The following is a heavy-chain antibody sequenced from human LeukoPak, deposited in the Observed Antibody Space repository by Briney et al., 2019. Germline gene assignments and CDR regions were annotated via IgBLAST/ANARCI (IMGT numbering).Heavy chain of an antibody. CDR3: AREDYRNSAPASFDY. D-gene: IGHD4-11*01. CDR2: IYSSGST. CDR1: GGSISNYY. V-gene: IGHV4-4*07. Sequence: SETLSLTCTASGGSISNYYWSWIRQPARKGLEWIGRIYSSGSTNYNPSLKSRVTMSVDTSKNQFSLKLSSVTAADTAVYYCAREDYRNSAPASFDYWGQGTLVTVSS. J-gene: IGHJ4*02.